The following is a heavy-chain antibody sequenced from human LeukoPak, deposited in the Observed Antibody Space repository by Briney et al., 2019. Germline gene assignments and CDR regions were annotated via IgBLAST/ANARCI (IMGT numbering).Heavy chain of an antibody. CDR3: ANILGSCSGGSCYSMEYAFDI. J-gene: IGHJ3*02. CDR1: GGSISSSSYY. V-gene: IGHV4-39*01. D-gene: IGHD2-15*01. CDR2: IYYSGST. Sequence: NPSETLSLTCTVSGGSISSSSYYWGWIRQPPGKGLEWIGSIYYSGSTYYNPSLKSRVTISVDTSKNQFSLKLSSVTAADTAVYYCANILGSCSGGSCYSMEYAFDIWGQGTMVTVSS.